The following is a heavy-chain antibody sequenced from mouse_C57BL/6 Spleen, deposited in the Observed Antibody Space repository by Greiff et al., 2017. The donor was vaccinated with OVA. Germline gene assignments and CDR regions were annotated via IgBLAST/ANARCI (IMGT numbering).Heavy chain of an antibody. CDR3: ARGAAQATLDY. J-gene: IGHJ2*01. V-gene: IGHV1-55*01. D-gene: IGHD3-2*02. Sequence: QVQLQQPGAELVKPGASVKLSCKASGYTFTSYWITWVKQRPGQGLEWIGDLYPGSGSTNYNEKFKSKATLTVDTASSTAYLQLSSLTSEDSAVYYCARGAAQATLDYWGQGTTLTVSS. CDR2: LYPGSGST. CDR1: GYTFTSYW.